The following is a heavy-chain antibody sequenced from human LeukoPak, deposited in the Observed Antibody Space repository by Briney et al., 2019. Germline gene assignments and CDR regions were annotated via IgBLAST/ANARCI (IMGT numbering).Heavy chain of an antibody. Sequence: SETLSLTCGVSGDSISSDGHSWSWIRQPPGKGLEWVGYIYHSGAAYHNPSLKSRLALSVDTSNNQFSLRLRSVTAADTAVYYCARGSYNSHYFDYWGQGTLVTVSS. V-gene: IGHV4-30-4*07. CDR2: IYHSGAA. J-gene: IGHJ4*02. D-gene: IGHD5-24*01. CDR3: ARGSYNSHYFDY. CDR1: GDSISSDGHS.